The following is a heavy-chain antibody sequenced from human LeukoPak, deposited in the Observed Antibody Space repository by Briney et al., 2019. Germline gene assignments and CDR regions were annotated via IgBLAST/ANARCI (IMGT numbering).Heavy chain of an antibody. CDR1: GGTFSSYA. D-gene: IGHD4-11*01. J-gene: IGHJ6*03. CDR2: IIPIFGTA. Sequence: SVKVSCKASGGTFSSYAISWVRQAPGQGLEWMGGIIPIFGTANYAQKFQGRVTITADKSTSTAYMELSSLRSEDTAVYYCARGVFDYSNYYYYYYYMDVWGKGTTVTVSS. V-gene: IGHV1-69*06. CDR3: ARGVFDYSNYYYYYYYMDV.